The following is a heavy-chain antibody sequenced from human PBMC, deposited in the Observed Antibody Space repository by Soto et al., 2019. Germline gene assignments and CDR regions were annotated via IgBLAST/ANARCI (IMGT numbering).Heavy chain of an antibody. CDR1: GYTFATND. CDR3: AREACSGYDCQFDS. J-gene: IGHJ4*02. CDR2: MNPNTGNT. Sequence: ASVKVSCKASGYTFATNDFAWVRRATEQGLEWMGWMNPNTGNTGYAQTFRGRVTMTRNTFITTAYMELSSLTSDDTAMYYCAREACSGYDCQFDSWGQGTPVTV. D-gene: IGHD5-12*01. V-gene: IGHV1-8*01.